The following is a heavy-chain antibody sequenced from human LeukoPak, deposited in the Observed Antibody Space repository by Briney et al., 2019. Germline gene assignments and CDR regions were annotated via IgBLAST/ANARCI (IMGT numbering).Heavy chain of an antibody. CDR1: GGSISSYY. Sequence: SETLSLTCTVSGGSISSYYWSWIRQPPGKGLEWIGYIYYNGNTNYNPSLKSRVTMSVDTSKNQSSLKLSSVTAADTAVYYCARDPSSGWFAFNYWGQGTLVTVSS. J-gene: IGHJ4*02. D-gene: IGHD6-19*01. CDR2: IYYNGNT. V-gene: IGHV4-59*01. CDR3: ARDPSSGWFAFNY.